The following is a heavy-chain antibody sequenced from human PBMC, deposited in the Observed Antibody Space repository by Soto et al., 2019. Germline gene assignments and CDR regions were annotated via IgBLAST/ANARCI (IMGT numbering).Heavy chain of an antibody. J-gene: IGHJ4*02. V-gene: IGHV4-30-2*01. D-gene: IGHD3-9*01. CDR3: ARGVGVTGLCYLDH. CDR1: GASITSAAFS. CDR2: INHKGNT. Sequence: QVQLQESGSGPVRPSQTLALTCAVSGASITSAAFSWNWIRQPPGKGLEWIGHINHKGNTYYNPSLQSRLTISGDKSKNVFSLDVTSVSAADTAGYCWARGVGVTGLCYLDHWGQGGLVTVS.